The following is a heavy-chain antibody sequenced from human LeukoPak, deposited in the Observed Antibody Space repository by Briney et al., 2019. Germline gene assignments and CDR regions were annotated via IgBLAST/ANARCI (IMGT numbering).Heavy chain of an antibody. Sequence: GGSLRLSCAASGFTFSSYEMNWVRQAPGKGLEWVSYISSNGSTKYYADSVKGRFTISRDNAKNPLYLQMNSLRAEDTAVYYCASTGDAFDIWGQGTMVTVSS. J-gene: IGHJ3*02. CDR3: ASTGDAFDI. D-gene: IGHD4-11*01. CDR1: GFTFSSYE. V-gene: IGHV3-48*03. CDR2: ISSNGSTK.